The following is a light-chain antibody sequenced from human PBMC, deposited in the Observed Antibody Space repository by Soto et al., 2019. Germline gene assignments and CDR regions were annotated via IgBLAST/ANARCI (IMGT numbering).Light chain of an antibody. CDR2: DDG. V-gene: IGLV3-21*02. Sequence: SYELTQAPSVSVAPGQTARITCGGNNIEIKSVHWYQQKPGQAPVLVVYDDGDRRSGIPERFSGSNSGNTATLTITRVEAGDEADYHCQVWDGSSDRRVVLGGGNKITVL. J-gene: IGLJ2*01. CDR1: NIEIKS. CDR3: QVWDGSSDRRVV.